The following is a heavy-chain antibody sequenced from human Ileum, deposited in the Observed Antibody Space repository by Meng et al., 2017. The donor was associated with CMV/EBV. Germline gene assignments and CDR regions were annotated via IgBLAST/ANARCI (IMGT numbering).Heavy chain of an antibody. Sequence: VQLQEAGPGLVKPSQTLSLTCTVSGGSISSGGFYWSWIRQHPGKGLEWIGYIYYSGSTYYNPSLRSRVAISIDTSKNQFSLKLTSVTAADTAVYFCARTNYGDYNWFDPWGQGTLVTVSS. J-gene: IGHJ5*02. D-gene: IGHD4-17*01. CDR3: ARTNYGDYNWFDP. CDR1: GGSISSGGFY. V-gene: IGHV4-31*03. CDR2: IYYSGST.